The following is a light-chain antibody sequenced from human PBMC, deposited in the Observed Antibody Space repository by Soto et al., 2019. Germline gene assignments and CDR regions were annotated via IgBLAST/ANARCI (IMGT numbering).Light chain of an antibody. CDR1: QSVLSSSNNKNY. V-gene: IGKV4-1*01. J-gene: IGKJ2*01. CDR3: QQYYSTPPYT. CDR2: WAS. Sequence: DIVMTQSPDSLAVSLGERATINCKSSQSVLSSSNNKNYLAWYQQKPGQPPKLLIYWASTRESGVPDRFSGSGSGTDFTLTISSRQAEDVAFYYCQQYYSTPPYTFGQGTKLEIK.